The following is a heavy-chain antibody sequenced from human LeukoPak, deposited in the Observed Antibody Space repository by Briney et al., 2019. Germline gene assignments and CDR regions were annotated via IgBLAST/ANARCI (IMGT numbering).Heavy chain of an antibody. CDR3: GKGLVTAIDY. CDR2: ISDSGDGT. Sequence: GGSLRLSCAASGFTFSSYAMTWVRQAPGKGLEWVSSISDSGDGTYSAYSVKGRFTISRDNSKNTVDLQMNSLRAEDSAIYYCGKGLVTAIDYWGQGALVSVSS. CDR1: GFTFSSYA. J-gene: IGHJ4*02. D-gene: IGHD2-21*02. V-gene: IGHV3-23*01.